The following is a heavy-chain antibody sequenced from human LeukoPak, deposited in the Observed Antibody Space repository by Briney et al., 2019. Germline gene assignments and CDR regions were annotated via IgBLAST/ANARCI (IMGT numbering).Heavy chain of an antibody. D-gene: IGHD1-26*01. CDR3: ARDLALVGATPQPNFDY. J-gene: IGHJ4*02. Sequence: ASVKVSCKASGYTFTSYGISWVRQAPGQGLEWMGWISAYNGNTNYAQKLQGRVTMTTDTSTSTAYMELRSLRSDDTAVYYCARDLALVGATPQPNFDYWGQGTLVTVSS. V-gene: IGHV1-18*01. CDR2: ISAYNGNT. CDR1: GYTFTSYG.